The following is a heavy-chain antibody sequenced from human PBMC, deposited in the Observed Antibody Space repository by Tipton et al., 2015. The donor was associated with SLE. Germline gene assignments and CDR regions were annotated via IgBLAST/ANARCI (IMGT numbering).Heavy chain of an antibody. CDR1: GGSISSYY. CDR2: IYYSGST. V-gene: IGHV4-59*01. CDR3: ARENGPYDAFDI. Sequence: TLSLTCTVSGGSISSYYWSWIRQPPGKGLEWIGYIYYSGSTNYNPSLKSRVTISVDTSKNQFSLKLSSVTAADTAVYYCARENGPYDAFDIWGQGTMVTVSS. J-gene: IGHJ3*02.